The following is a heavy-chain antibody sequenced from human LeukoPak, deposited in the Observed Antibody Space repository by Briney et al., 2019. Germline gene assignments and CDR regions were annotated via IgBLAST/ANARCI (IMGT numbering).Heavy chain of an antibody. J-gene: IGHJ6*04. Sequence: NPSETLSLTCAVYGGSFSAYYWSWIRQPPGKGLEWIGEISHSGGTKYNPSLKSRVTISVDTSKDQFSLKLSSVTAADTGVYYCARQNGYFEWSPLRYYGMDVWGKGTTVTVSS. V-gene: IGHV4-34*01. D-gene: IGHD3-9*01. CDR3: ARQNGYFEWSPLRYYGMDV. CDR1: GGSFSAYY. CDR2: ISHSGGT.